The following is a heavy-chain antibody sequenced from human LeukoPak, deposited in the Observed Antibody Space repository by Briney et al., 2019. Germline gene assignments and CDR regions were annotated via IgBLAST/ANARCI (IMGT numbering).Heavy chain of an antibody. Sequence: SETLSLTCTVSGGSISSYYWSWIRQPPGKGLEWIGYNYYSGSTNYNPSLKSRVTISVDTSKNQFSLKLSSVTAADTAVYYCARRGYSGYVDYWGQGTLVTVSS. V-gene: IGHV4-59*08. J-gene: IGHJ4*02. CDR3: ARRGYSGYVDY. CDR2: NYYSGST. CDR1: GGSISSYY. D-gene: IGHD5-12*01.